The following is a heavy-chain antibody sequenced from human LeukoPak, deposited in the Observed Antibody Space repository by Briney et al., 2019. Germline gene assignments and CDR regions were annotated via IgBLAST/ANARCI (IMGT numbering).Heavy chain of an antibody. D-gene: IGHD3-22*01. CDR3: AKDSSGYYDY. Sequence: GGSLRLSCAASGFTVTSSYMSWVRQAPGKGLEWVSAISGSGGSTYYADSVKGRFTISRDNSKNTLYLQMNSLRAEDTAVYYCAKDSSGYYDYWGQGTLVTVSS. CDR1: GFTVTSSY. V-gene: IGHV3-23*01. J-gene: IGHJ4*02. CDR2: ISGSGGST.